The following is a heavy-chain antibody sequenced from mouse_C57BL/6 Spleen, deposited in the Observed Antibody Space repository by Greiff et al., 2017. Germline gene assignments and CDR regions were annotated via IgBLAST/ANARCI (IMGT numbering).Heavy chain of an antibody. Sequence: VQLQQSGAELVRPGTSVKVSCKASGYAFTNYLIEWVKQRPGQGLEWIGGIYPGGGGTNYNEKFKGKATLTADKSSSTAYMQLRSLTSVDSAVXFCEGDYYYGSSYSAWFAYWGQGTLVTVSA. D-gene: IGHD1-1*01. CDR3: EGDYYYGSSYSAWFAY. V-gene: IGHV1-54*01. J-gene: IGHJ3*01. CDR1: GYAFTNYL. CDR2: IYPGGGGT.